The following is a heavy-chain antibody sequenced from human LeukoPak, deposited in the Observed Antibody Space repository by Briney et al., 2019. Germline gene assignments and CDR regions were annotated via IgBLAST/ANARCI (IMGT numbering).Heavy chain of an antibody. Sequence: SVTLSCKASGYTFTGYYMHWVRQAPGQGLEWMGWINPHSGGTNYAQKFQGRVTMTRDTSISTAYMDLSRLRSDDTAVYYCARAHEYGDLLIDYWGQGTLVPVSS. CDR3: ARAHEYGDLLIDY. J-gene: IGHJ4*02. V-gene: IGHV1-2*02. D-gene: IGHD4-17*01. CDR1: GYTFTGYY. CDR2: INPHSGGT.